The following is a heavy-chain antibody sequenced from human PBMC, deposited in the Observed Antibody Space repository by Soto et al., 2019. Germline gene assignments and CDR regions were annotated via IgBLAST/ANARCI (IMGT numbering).Heavy chain of an antibody. D-gene: IGHD2-2*01. CDR1: GFTFSNAW. J-gene: IGHJ6*03. CDR3: TTDFSKGPIVVVPAALIGYYYYYMDV. CDR2: IKSKTDGGTT. V-gene: IGHV3-15*01. Sequence: GGSLRLSCAASGFTFSNAWMSWVRQAPGKGLEWVGRIKSKTDGGTTDYAAPVKGRFTISRDDSKNTLYLQMNSLKTEDTAVYYCTTDFSKGPIVVVPAALIGYYYYYMDVWGKGTTVTVSS.